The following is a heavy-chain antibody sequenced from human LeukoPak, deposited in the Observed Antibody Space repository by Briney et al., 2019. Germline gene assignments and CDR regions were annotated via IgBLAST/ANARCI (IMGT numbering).Heavy chain of an antibody. V-gene: IGHV4-59*01. Sequence: IPSETLSLTCTVSGGSISSYYWSWIRQPPGKGLEWIGYIYYSGSTNYNPSLKSRVTISVDTSKNQFSLKLSSVTAADTAVYYCASLGYSSGWSLTDYWGQGTLVTVSS. CDR1: GGSISSYY. D-gene: IGHD6-19*01. J-gene: IGHJ4*02. CDR3: ASLGYSSGWSLTDY. CDR2: IYYSGST.